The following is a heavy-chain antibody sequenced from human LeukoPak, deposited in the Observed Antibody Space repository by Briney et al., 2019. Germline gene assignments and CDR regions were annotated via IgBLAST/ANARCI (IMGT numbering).Heavy chain of an antibody. Sequence: PGGSLRLSCAASGFTFSSFGINWVRQAPGKGLEWVSSISSSSDYIYYGDSVKGRFTISRDNAKNSLYLQMNSLRAEDTAVYYCSRVVQDVTGADYWGQGTLVIVSS. J-gene: IGHJ4*02. CDR3: SRVVQDVTGADY. D-gene: IGHD3-9*01. CDR1: GFTFSSFG. V-gene: IGHV3-21*01. CDR2: ISSSSDYI.